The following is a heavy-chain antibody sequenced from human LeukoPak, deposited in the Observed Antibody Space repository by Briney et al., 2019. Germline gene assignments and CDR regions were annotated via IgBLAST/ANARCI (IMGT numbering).Heavy chain of an antibody. CDR1: GFTFAGPA. V-gene: IGHV3-23*01. D-gene: IGHD6-19*01. CDR2: FCGSGGST. J-gene: IGHJ4*02. CDR3: AKGPLIEVAGTTWDY. Sequence: PWGSLRLSCAASGFTFAGPAMSWVRQAPGGGLGWVPAFCGSGGSTYYADSVKGRFTISRDNSKNMLYLQMNSLGAEDTAVYYCAKGPLIEVAGTTWDYWGQGTLVTVSS.